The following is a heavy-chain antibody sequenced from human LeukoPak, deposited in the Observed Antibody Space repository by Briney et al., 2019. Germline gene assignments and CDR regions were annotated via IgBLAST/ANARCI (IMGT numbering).Heavy chain of an antibody. Sequence: GGSLRLSCAASGFSVSSNYMSWVRQAPGKGLEWVSVIYSGGSTYYADSVKGRFTISRDKSKSTLYLQMTSLRVEDTAVYYCARVASTGPYFYGVDVWGQGTTVTVSS. V-gene: IGHV3-53*01. CDR1: GFSVSSNY. CDR3: ARVASTGPYFYGVDV. CDR2: IYSGGST. J-gene: IGHJ6*02.